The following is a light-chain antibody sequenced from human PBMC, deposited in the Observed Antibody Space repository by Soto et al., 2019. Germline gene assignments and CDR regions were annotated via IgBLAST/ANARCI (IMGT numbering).Light chain of an antibody. J-gene: IGLJ1*01. Sequence: QSVLTQPASVSGSPGQSITVSCTGTSSDVGGYNYVSWYQQSPGKAPKLLIYEVSNRPSGVSSRFSGSKSGNTASLTISGLRADDEADYYCNSSTNSGSFVFGTGTKVTVL. CDR3: NSSTNSGSFV. CDR2: EVS. V-gene: IGLV2-14*01. CDR1: SSDVGGYNY.